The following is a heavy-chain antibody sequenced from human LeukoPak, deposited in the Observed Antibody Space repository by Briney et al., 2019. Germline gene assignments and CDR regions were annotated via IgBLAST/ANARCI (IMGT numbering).Heavy chain of an antibody. J-gene: IGHJ1*01. CDR2: ISSSSSYI. Sequence: GGSLRLSCAASGFTFSSYSMNWVRQAPGKGLEWVSSISSSSSYIYYADSVKGRFTISRDNAKNSLYLQMNSLRAKDTAVYYCAREVGPRHGVGEDFQHWGQGTLVTVSS. CDR3: AREVGPRHGVGEDFQH. CDR1: GFTFSSYS. V-gene: IGHV3-21*01. D-gene: IGHD3-10*01.